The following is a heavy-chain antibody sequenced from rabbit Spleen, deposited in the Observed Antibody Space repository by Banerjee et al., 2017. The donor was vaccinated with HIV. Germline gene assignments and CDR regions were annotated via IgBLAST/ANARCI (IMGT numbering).Heavy chain of an antibody. CDR1: GVSFSDKDV. D-gene: IGHD2-1*01. CDR3: ARDYGDYDSPGGL. Sequence: EQLEESGGGLVKPEGSLTLTCKASGVSFSDKDVMCWVRQAPGKGLEWIACIYIGRSGNTYYASWAKGRFTISKTSTTVTLQMTSLTAADTATYFCARDYGDYDSPGGLWGPGTLVTVS. CDR2: IYIGRSGNT. V-gene: IGHV1S45*01. J-gene: IGHJ6*01.